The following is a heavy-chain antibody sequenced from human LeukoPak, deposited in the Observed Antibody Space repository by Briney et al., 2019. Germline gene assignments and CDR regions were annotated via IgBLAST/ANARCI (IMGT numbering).Heavy chain of an antibody. Sequence: GESLKISCKGSGYDFSNYWIGWVRQMPGKGLEWMGIVHPGGSDTRYSPSFQGQVTISADKSISTAYLQWSSLKASDTAMYYCATADNSGWYEGFDYWGQGTLVTVSS. CDR3: ATADNSGWYEGFDY. CDR1: GYDFSNYW. V-gene: IGHV5-51*01. J-gene: IGHJ4*02. CDR2: VHPGGSDT. D-gene: IGHD6-19*01.